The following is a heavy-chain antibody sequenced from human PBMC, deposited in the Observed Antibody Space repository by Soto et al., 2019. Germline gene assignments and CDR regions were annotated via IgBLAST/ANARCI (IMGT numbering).Heavy chain of an antibody. CDR3: AKLTAA. CDR1: GFIFRIYD. V-gene: IGHV3-23*01. J-gene: IGHJ4*02. D-gene: IGHD6-13*01. Sequence: HPGGSLRLSCATSGFIFRIYDMSWVRQAPGKGLEWVSGISPTGGGGTYYADSVKGRFTVSRDNSKNTVYLQMNSLRDEDTAVYYCAKLTAAWGQGTLVTVSS. CDR2: ISPTGGGGT.